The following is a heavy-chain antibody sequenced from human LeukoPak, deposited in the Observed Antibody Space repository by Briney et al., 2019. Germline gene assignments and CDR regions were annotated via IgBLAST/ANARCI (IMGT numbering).Heavy chain of an antibody. CDR1: GFTLSSYA. Sequence: GGSLRLSCSGSGFTLSSYAMHWVRQAPGKGLEFVSAISTNGDDTYYADSVKGRFTISRDNSKNTVYLQMSNLRLGDTAVYHCMTRARGPPVYWGQGTLVTVSS. V-gene: IGHV3-64D*06. CDR3: MTRARGPPVY. CDR2: ISTNGDDT. D-gene: IGHD3-10*01. J-gene: IGHJ4*02.